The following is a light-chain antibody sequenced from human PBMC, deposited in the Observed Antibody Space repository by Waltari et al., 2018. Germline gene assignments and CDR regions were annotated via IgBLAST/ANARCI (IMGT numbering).Light chain of an antibody. CDR3: MQATQWPLT. CDR2: KVL. Sequence: DVVMTQSPLSLPVTLGQPATISCRSSQSLVHSAGKTYLNLLQQRPGQSPRRLIYKVLNRDSEVPERVSGSGSGTDFTLKISRVEAEDVGTYYCMQATQWPLTFGQGTKVEIK. V-gene: IGKV2-30*02. J-gene: IGKJ1*01. CDR1: QSLVHSAGKTY.